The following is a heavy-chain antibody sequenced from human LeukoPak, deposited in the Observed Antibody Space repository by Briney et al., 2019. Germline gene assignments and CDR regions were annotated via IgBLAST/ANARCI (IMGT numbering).Heavy chain of an antibody. CDR2: INWNGGST. Sequence: GGSLRLSCAASGFTFDDYGMSWVRQAPGKGLEWVSGINWNGGSTGYADSVKGRFTISRDNAKNSLYLQMNSLRAEDTAVYYCAKTVVVTANPRAFDIWGQGTMVTVSS. CDR1: GFTFDDYG. V-gene: IGHV3-20*04. CDR3: AKTVVVTANPRAFDI. J-gene: IGHJ3*02. D-gene: IGHD2-21*02.